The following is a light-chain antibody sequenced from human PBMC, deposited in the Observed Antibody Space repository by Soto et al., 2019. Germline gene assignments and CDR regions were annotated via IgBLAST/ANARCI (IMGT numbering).Light chain of an antibody. Sequence: EIVLAQSPGTPSLSPGGRATVSWQASQRVSSSYLAWYQQRPGQAPRLLIYGASSRATGIPDRFSGSGSATDFTLTISRLDPEDVAVYYCQQYVSSPWTFGQGTKVDIK. V-gene: IGKV3-20*01. CDR3: QQYVSSPWT. J-gene: IGKJ1*01. CDR1: QRVSSSY. CDR2: GAS.